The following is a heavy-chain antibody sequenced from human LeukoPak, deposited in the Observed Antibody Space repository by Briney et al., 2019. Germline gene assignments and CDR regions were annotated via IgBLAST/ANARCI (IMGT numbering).Heavy chain of an antibody. J-gene: IGHJ4*02. V-gene: IGHV1-2*02. CDR2: INPNSGGT. CDR3: ARARLDTAMVSFDY. Sequence: ASVKVSCKASGYTFTGYHMHWVRQAPGQGLEWMGWINPNSGGTNYAQKFQGRVTMTRDTSISTAYMELSRLRSDDTAVYYCARARLDTAMVSFDYCGQGTLVTVSS. CDR1: GYTFTGYH. D-gene: IGHD5-18*01.